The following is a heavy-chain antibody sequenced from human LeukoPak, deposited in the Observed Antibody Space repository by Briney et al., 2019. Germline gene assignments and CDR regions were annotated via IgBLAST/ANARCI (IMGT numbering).Heavy chain of an antibody. Sequence: SETLSLTCAVYGGSFSGYYWSWIRQPPGKGLEWIGEINHNGSTNYNPSLKSRVTISVDTSKNQFSLKLSSVTAADTAVYYCARGYCSSTSCYRFDYWGQGTLVTVSS. V-gene: IGHV4-34*01. CDR1: GGSFSGYY. J-gene: IGHJ4*02. D-gene: IGHD2-2*01. CDR3: ARGYCSSTSCYRFDY. CDR2: INHNGST.